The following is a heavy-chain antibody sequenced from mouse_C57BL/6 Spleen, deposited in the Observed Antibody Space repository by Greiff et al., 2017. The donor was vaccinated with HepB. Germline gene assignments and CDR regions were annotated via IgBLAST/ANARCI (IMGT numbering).Heavy chain of an antibody. V-gene: IGHV5-12*01. J-gene: IGHJ4*01. CDR1: GFTFSDYY. CDR3: ARQNYGSFYAMDY. D-gene: IGHD1-1*01. Sequence: EVMLVESGGGLVQPGGSLKLSCAASGFTFSDYYMYWVRQTPEKRLEWVAYISNGGGSTYYPDTVKGRFTISRDNAKNTLYLQMSRLKSEDTAMYYCARQNYGSFYAMDYWGQGTSVTVSS. CDR2: ISNGGGST.